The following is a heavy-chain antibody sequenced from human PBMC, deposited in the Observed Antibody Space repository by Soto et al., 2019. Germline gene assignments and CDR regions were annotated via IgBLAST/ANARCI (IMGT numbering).Heavy chain of an antibody. D-gene: IGHD6-6*01. V-gene: IGHV4-59*01. CDR2: IYYSGST. J-gene: IGHJ5*02. CDR3: ARVPVVAARPSSWFDP. CDR1: GGSISSYY. Sequence: WETLSLTCTVSGGSISSYYWSWIRQPPGKGLEWIGYIYYSGSTNYNPSLKSRVTISVDTSKNQFSLKLSSVTAADTAVYYCARVPVVAARPSSWFDPWGQGTLVTVSS.